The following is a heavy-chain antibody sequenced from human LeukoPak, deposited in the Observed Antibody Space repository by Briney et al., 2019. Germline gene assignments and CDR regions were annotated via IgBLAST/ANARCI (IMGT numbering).Heavy chain of an antibody. CDR1: GGSIRSGSHY. CDR3: AKRDDSGGNLVDL. Sequence: SETLSLTCTVSGGSIRSGSHYWAWLRQPPGKGLEWIGSIYYSGSAYYNPSLENRVTISIDTSKNHFSLKLSSLSAADTSVYYCAKRDDSGGNLVDLWGQGTLVTVS. CDR2: IYYSGSA. V-gene: IGHV4-39*02. J-gene: IGHJ4*02. D-gene: IGHD3-22*01.